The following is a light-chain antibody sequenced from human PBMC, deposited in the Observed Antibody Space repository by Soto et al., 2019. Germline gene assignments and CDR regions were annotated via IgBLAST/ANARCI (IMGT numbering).Light chain of an antibody. Sequence: DIQMPQSPSSLSPSVGDRVTITCQASQDIGKFLNWYQQKPGKAPKLLIYDASNLETGVPSKFSGSGYGTDFTFTISSLQPEDIASYYCQQYYHLPVTFGPGTKVDVK. CDR2: DAS. J-gene: IGKJ3*01. CDR1: QDIGKF. V-gene: IGKV1-33*01. CDR3: QQYYHLPVT.